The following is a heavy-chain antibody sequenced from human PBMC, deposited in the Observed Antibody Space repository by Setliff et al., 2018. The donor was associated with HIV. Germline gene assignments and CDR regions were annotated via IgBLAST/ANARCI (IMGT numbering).Heavy chain of an antibody. CDR3: ARGPRITLIEVVTSDYYYGMDV. J-gene: IGHJ6*02. Sequence: SEPLSLTCTVSGGSISTYYWSWIRQPPGKGLEWIGLIYYNGNTNYSPSLKSRVTISVDSSKNQFSLKVSSVTAADTAVYYCARGPRITLIEVVTSDYYYGMDVWGQGTTVTVSS. V-gene: IGHV4-59*12. CDR2: IYYNGNT. D-gene: IGHD3-22*01. CDR1: GGSISTYY.